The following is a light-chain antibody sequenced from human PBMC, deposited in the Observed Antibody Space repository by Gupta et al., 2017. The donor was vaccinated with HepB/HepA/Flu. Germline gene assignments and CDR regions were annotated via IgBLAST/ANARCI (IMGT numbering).Light chain of an antibody. Sequence: DIQMTQSPSSLSASVGDRVTITCRASQRISSYLNWYQQKPGKAPKLLIYAASSLQSGVPSRFSGSGSGTDFTLTISRLQPEDFATYYCQQRDSTPGTFGQGTKVEIK. V-gene: IGKV1-39*01. CDR2: AAS. CDR1: QRISSY. J-gene: IGKJ1*01. CDR3: QQRDSTPGT.